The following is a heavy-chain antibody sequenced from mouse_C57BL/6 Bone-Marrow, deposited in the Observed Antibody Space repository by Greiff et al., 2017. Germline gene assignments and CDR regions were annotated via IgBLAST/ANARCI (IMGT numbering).Heavy chain of an antibody. D-gene: IGHD1-1*01. CDR1: GFSLPSYG. V-gene: IGHV2-2*01. Sequence: QVQLKESGPGLVQPSQSLSITCTVSGFSLPSYGVHWVRQSPGKGLEWLGVIWSGGSTDYNAAFISRLSISKDNSKSQVFFKMNSLQADDTAIYYCARKGYYGSSPDWYFDVWGTGTTVTVSS. J-gene: IGHJ1*03. CDR3: ARKGYYGSSPDWYFDV. CDR2: IWSGGST.